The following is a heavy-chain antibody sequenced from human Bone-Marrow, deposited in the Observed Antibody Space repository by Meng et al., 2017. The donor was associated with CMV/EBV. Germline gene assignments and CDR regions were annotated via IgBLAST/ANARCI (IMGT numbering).Heavy chain of an antibody. J-gene: IGHJ6*02. CDR1: GFTFSSYS. Sequence: ESLKISCAASGFTFSSYSMNWVRQAPGKGLEWVSSISSSSSYIYYADSVKGRFTISRDNAKNSLYLQMNSLRAEDTAVYYCARDVYNFWSGSYYGLDVWGQGTTVTVSS. CDR2: ISSSSSYI. D-gene: IGHD3-3*01. V-gene: IGHV3-21*01. CDR3: ARDVYNFWSGSYYGLDV.